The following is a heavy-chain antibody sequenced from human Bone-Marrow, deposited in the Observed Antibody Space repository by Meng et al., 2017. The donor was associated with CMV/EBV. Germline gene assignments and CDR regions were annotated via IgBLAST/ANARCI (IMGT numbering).Heavy chain of an antibody. CDR2: IIPILGIA. D-gene: IGHD5-12*01. Sequence: SVKVSCKASGGTFSSYASSWVRQAPGQGLEWMGGIIPILGIANYAQKFQGRVTITADKSTSTAYMELSSLRSEDTAVYYCAREVDIGYYFDDWGQGTLVTVSS. J-gene: IGHJ4*02. CDR1: GGTFSSYA. CDR3: AREVDIGYYFDD. V-gene: IGHV1-69*10.